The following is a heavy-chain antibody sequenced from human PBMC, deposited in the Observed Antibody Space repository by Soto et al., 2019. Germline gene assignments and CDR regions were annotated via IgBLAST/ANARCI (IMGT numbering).Heavy chain of an antibody. Sequence: ASVKVSCKASGYTFTGYYMHWVRQAPGQGLEWMGWINPNSGGTNYAQKFQGRFTMTRDTSISTAYMELSRLRCDDTAVYYCARGTYYDFWSGYYDYYYYGMDVWGQGTTVTV. D-gene: IGHD3-3*01. J-gene: IGHJ6*02. CDR2: INPNSGGT. CDR3: ARGTYYDFWSGYYDYYYYGMDV. V-gene: IGHV1-2*02. CDR1: GYTFTGYY.